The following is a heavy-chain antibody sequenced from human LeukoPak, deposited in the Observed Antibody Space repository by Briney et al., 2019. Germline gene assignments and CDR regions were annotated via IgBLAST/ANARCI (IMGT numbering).Heavy chain of an antibody. CDR2: IYYSGST. CDR3: AVGVYCSSTSCATFDY. V-gene: IGHV4-59*01. CDR1: GGSISSYY. D-gene: IGHD2-2*01. J-gene: IGHJ4*02. Sequence: KPSETLSLTCTVSGGSISSYYWSWIRQPPGKGLEWIGYIYYSGSTNYNPSLKSRVTISVDTSKNQFSLKLSSVTAADTAVYYCAVGVYCSSTSCATFDYWGQGTLVTVSS.